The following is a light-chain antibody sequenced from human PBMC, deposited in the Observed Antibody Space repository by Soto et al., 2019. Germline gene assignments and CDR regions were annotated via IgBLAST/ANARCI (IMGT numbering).Light chain of an antibody. V-gene: IGLV1-40*01. Sequence: QSVLTQPPSVSGAPGQRVTISCTGSSSNIGAGYDVPWYRQLPGTAPRLLIYDNNYRPSGVPDRFSGSKSGTSASLSITGLQAEDEADYYCQSYDSSLSAVFGGGTKVTVL. CDR2: DNN. J-gene: IGLJ2*01. CDR3: QSYDSSLSAV. CDR1: SSNIGAGYD.